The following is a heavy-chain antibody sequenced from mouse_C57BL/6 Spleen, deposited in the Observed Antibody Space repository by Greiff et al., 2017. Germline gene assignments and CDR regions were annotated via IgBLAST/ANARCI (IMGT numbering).Heavy chain of an antibody. V-gene: IGHV2-2*01. CDR2: IWSGGST. CDR3: ATHYGSSYWFAY. J-gene: IGHJ3*01. D-gene: IGHD1-1*01. Sequence: QVQLKQSGPGLVQPSQSLSITCTVSGFSLTSYGVHWVRQSPGKGLEWLGVIWSGGSTDYNAAFISRLSISKDNSKSQVFFKMNSLQADDTAIYYCATHYGSSYWFAYWGQGTLVTVSA. CDR1: GFSLTSYG.